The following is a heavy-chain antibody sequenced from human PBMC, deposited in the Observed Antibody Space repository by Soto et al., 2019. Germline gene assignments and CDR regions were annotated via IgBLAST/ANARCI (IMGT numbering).Heavy chain of an antibody. J-gene: IGHJ2*01. Sequence: EVQLVESGGGLVQPGGSLRLSCAASGFTFSSYWMSWVRQAPGKGLEWVANIKQDGSEKYYVDSVKGRFTISRDNAKNSLYLQMNSLRAEDTAVYYCARVPGVAASWGCWCFDLWGRGTLVTVSS. CDR3: ARVPGVAASWGCWCFDL. D-gene: IGHD2-2*01. V-gene: IGHV3-7*02. CDR2: IKQDGSEK. CDR1: GFTFSSYW.